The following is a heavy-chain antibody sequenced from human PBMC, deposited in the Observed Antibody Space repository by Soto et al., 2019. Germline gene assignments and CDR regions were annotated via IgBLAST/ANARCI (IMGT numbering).Heavy chain of an antibody. V-gene: IGHV4-4*02. Sequence: QVQLQESGPGLVKPSGTLSLTCAVSGGSISSSNWWSWVRQPPGKGLEWIGEIYHSGSTNYNPSLKSRVTISVDKSKNQFSLKLSSVTAADTAVYYCARDNSGYCSGGSCYHYFDYWGLGTLVTVSS. J-gene: IGHJ4*02. CDR3: ARDNSGYCSGGSCYHYFDY. D-gene: IGHD2-15*01. CDR1: GGSISSSNW. CDR2: IYHSGST.